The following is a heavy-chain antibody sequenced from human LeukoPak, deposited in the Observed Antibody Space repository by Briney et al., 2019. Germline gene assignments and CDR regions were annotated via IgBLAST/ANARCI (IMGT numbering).Heavy chain of an antibody. D-gene: IGHD6-19*01. V-gene: IGHV4-38-2*02. CDR1: GYSISSGYY. J-gene: IGHJ6*03. Sequence: PSETLSLTCTVSGYSISSGYYWGWIRQPPGKGLEWIGSIYHSGSTYYNPSLKSRVTISVDTSKNQFSLKLSSVTAADTAVYYCARENPSDYYYYYMDVWGKGTTVTVSS. CDR2: IYHSGST. CDR3: ARENPSDYYYYYMDV.